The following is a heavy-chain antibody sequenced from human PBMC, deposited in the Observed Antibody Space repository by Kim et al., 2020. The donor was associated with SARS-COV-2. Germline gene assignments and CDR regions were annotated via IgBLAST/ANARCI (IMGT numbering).Heavy chain of an antibody. CDR3: ATGFIDGRGGNSD. V-gene: IGHV3-74*01. Sequence: GGSLRLSCAASGFTFSSYWMHWVRQVPGKGLVWVSRINPDGSDTSYVDSVKGRFTISRDNAKDTLSLQMNSLRSGDTAVYYCATGFIDGRGGNSDWGQGTLVTVSS. J-gene: IGHJ4*02. CDR2: INPDGSDT. D-gene: IGHD2-21*02. CDR1: GFTFSSYW.